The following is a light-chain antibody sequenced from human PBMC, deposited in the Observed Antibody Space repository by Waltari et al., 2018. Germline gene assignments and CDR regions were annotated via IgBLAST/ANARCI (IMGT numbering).Light chain of an antibody. CDR1: QSVSSN. CDR3: QQYNHWPPIT. Sequence: IVMTHPQHPLSVSPGKRATFSCRASQSVSSNLAWYQQKPGQPPRLLIYEASTRATSIPARFRGSGSGTDFTLTISSLQSEDSAVYYCQQYNHWPPITFGQGTRLEIK. J-gene: IGKJ5*01. CDR2: EAS. V-gene: IGKV3-15*01.